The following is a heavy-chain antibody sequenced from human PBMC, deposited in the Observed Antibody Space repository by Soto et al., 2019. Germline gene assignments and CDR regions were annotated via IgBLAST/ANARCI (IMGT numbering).Heavy chain of an antibody. Sequence: GASVKVSCKASGGTFSSYAISWVRQAPGQGLEWMGGIIPIFGTANYAQKFQGRVTITADESTSTAYMELSSLRSEDTAVYYCASTSRHYGPFDYWGKGTLVTVSS. CDR3: ASTSRHYGPFDY. CDR1: GGTFSSYA. V-gene: IGHV1-69*13. J-gene: IGHJ4*02. D-gene: IGHD3-10*01. CDR2: IIPIFGTA.